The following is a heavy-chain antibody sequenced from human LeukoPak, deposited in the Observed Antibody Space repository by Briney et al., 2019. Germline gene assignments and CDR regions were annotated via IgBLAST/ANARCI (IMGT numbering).Heavy chain of an antibody. J-gene: IGHJ4*02. V-gene: IGHV4-30-4*01. CDR3: ARWRYYDFWSGYYFDY. D-gene: IGHD3-3*01. CDR2: IYYSGST. Sequence: PSETLSLTCTVSGGSISSGDYYWSWTRQPPGKGLEWIGYIYYSGSTYYNPSLKSRVTISVDTSKNQFSLKLSSVTAADTAVYYCARWRYYDFWSGYYFDYWGQGTLVTVSS. CDR1: GGSISSGDYY.